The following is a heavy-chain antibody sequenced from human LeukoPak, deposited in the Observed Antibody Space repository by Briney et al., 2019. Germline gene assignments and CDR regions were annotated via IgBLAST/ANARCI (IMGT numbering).Heavy chain of an antibody. CDR2: ISISSSHI. CDR3: ARDGRAADDALDI. CDR1: GFTFSNYW. J-gene: IGHJ3*02. D-gene: IGHD6-13*01. V-gene: IGHV3-21*01. Sequence: GGSLRLSCAASGFTFSNYWMSWVRQAPGKGLEWVSSISISSSHIYYADSVKGRFTISRDNAKNSLYLQMNSLRGEDTAVYYCARDGRAADDALDIWGQGTMVTVSS.